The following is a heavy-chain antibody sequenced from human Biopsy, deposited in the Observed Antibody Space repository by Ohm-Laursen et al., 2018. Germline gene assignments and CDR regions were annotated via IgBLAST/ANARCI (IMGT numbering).Heavy chain of an antibody. V-gene: IGHV3-21*01. Sequence: GSLRLSCAASGFIFSTYTMNWVRQAPGEGLEWVSSISSRSSDIYYADSVKGRFTISRDNAKNSLFLYMNSLRAEDTAVYYCARESALEWYQSLSYFNGMDVWGQGTTVTVSS. CDR2: ISSRSSDI. CDR3: ARESALEWYQSLSYFNGMDV. J-gene: IGHJ6*02. D-gene: IGHD2-2*01. CDR1: GFIFSTYT.